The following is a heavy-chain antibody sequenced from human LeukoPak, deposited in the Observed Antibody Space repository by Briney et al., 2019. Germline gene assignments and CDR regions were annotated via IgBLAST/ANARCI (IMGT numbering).Heavy chain of an antibody. J-gene: IGHJ4*02. CDR1: GFTFSSYS. V-gene: IGHV3-21*01. D-gene: IGHD2-2*01. CDR2: ISSSSSYI. Sequence: GSLRLSCAASGFTFSSYSMNWVRQAPGKGLEWVSSISSSSSYIYYADSVKGRFTISRDNAKNSLYLQMNSLRAEDTAVYYCARATGDIVVVPAANYWGQGTLVTVSS. CDR3: ARATGDIVVVPAANY.